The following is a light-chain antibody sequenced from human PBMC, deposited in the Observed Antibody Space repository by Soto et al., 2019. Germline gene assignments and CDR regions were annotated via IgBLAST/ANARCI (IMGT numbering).Light chain of an antibody. V-gene: IGKV3-20*01. CDR1: QSLGSNY. CDR3: LQYSRSLWT. Sequence: EIVLTQSPGTLSLSPGERATLSCRASQSLGSNYLAWYQQNSGQAPRLLIYGASSRATGIPDRFSGSGSGTDFTLTISRLEPEDFAVYYCLQYSRSLWTFGQGTKVEIK. J-gene: IGKJ1*01. CDR2: GAS.